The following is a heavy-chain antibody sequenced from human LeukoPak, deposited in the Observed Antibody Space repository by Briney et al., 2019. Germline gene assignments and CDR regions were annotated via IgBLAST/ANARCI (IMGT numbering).Heavy chain of an antibody. Sequence: GESLKISCKGSGYRFISYWIGWVRQIPGKGLEWMGIIYPGDFDTRYSPSFQGQVTISADKSISTAYLQWSSLKASDTAMYYCARRGIAVADPIDYWGQGTLVTVSS. D-gene: IGHD6-19*01. V-gene: IGHV5-51*01. CDR3: ARRGIAVADPIDY. CDR2: IYPGDFDT. J-gene: IGHJ4*02. CDR1: GYRFISYW.